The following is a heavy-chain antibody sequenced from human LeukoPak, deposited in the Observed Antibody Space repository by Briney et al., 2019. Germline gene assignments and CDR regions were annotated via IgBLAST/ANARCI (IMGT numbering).Heavy chain of an antibody. J-gene: IGHJ4*02. CDR3: ARERSRFKDLDY. CDR1: GYTFTGYY. CDR2: INPNSGGT. Sequence: ASVKVSCKASGYTFTGYYMHWVRQAPGQGLEWMGWINPNSGGTNYAQKFQGWVTMTRDTSISTAYMELSRLRSDDTAVYYCARERSRFKDLDYWGQGTLVTVSS. V-gene: IGHV1-2*04.